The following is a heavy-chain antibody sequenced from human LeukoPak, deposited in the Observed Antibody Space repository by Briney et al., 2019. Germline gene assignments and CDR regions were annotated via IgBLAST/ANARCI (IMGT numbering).Heavy chain of an antibody. CDR2: IYSGGST. J-gene: IGHJ4*02. CDR3: ARDFSGWYQGDYFDY. D-gene: IGHD6-19*01. V-gene: IGHV3-53*01. CDR1: GFTVSSNY. Sequence: GGSLRLSCAASGFTVSSNYMSWVRQAPGKGLEWVSVIYSGGSTYYADSVKGRFTISRDNSKNTLYLQMNSLRAEDTAVYYCARDFSGWYQGDYFDYWGQGTLVTVSS.